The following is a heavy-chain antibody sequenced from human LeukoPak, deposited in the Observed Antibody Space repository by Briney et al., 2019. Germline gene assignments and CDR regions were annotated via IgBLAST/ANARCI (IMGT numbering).Heavy chain of an antibody. Sequence: SETLSLTCTVSGGSISSYYWSWIRQPPGKGLEWIGHIYYSGSTNYNPSLKSRVTISVDTSKNQFSLKLSSVTAADTAVYYCARHLGPSETALVAFDIWGQGTMVTVSS. V-gene: IGHV4-59*08. CDR2: IYYSGST. CDR3: ARHLGPSETALVAFDI. J-gene: IGHJ3*02. CDR1: GGSISSYY.